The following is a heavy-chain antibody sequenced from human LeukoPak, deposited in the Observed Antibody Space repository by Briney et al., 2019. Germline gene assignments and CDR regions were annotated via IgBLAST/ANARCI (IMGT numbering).Heavy chain of an antibody. CDR3: ARHFRGSSWYFYYYYYMDV. CDR1: GGSISSSNYY. Sequence: SETLSLTCTVSGGSISSSNYYWGWIRQPPGKGLEWIGTIYYSGSTYYNPSLKSRVTISVDTSKNQFSLKLSSVTAADTAVYYCARHFRGSSWYFYYYYYMDVWGKGTTVTISS. D-gene: IGHD6-13*01. J-gene: IGHJ6*03. CDR2: IYYSGST. V-gene: IGHV4-39*01.